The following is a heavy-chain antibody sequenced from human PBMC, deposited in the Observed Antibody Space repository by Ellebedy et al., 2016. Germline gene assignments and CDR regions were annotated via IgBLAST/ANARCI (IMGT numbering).Heavy chain of an antibody. V-gene: IGHV4-39*07. J-gene: IGHJ5*02. CDR2: AHYTGSA. Sequence: SETLSLTCTVSGGSVSNNNNHWAWIRQPPGKGLEWIGSAHYTGSAYYSPSLKSRVTISVDTSKNQFSLKLSSVTAADTAVYYCARGREGADPWGQGTLVTVSS. CDR1: GGSVSNNNNH. CDR3: ARGREGADP. D-gene: IGHD3-16*01.